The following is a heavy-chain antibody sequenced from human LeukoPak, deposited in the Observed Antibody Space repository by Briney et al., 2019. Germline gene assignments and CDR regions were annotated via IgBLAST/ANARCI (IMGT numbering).Heavy chain of an antibody. D-gene: IGHD4-17*01. CDR1: GGSFSGYY. J-gene: IGHJ4*02. V-gene: IGHV4-34*01. CDR2: INHSGST. Sequence: SETLSLTCAVYGGSFSGYYWSWIRQPPGKGLEWIGEINHSGSTNYNPSLKSRVTISVDTSKNQFSLKLSSVTAADTAVYYCARADYGDPSYYFDYWGQGTLVTVSS. CDR3: ARADYGDPSYYFDY.